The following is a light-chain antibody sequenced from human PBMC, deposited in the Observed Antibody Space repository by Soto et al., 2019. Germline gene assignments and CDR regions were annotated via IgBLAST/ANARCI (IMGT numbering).Light chain of an antibody. J-gene: IGKJ4*01. CDR2: DIS. CDR3: QQYLDRPLT. V-gene: IGKV3-15*01. CDR1: QSVTTN. Sequence: EIVMTQSPGTLSVSPGERVTLSCRASQSVTTNLAWYQQKPGQTPRLLIYDISARASGIPGRFSGSGSGTDFTLAISSLQSENSAVYYCQQYLDRPLTFGGGTKLEI.